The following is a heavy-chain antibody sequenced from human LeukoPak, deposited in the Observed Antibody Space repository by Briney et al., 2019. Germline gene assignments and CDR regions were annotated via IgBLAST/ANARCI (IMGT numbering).Heavy chain of an antibody. V-gene: IGHV3-9*01. J-gene: IGHJ5*02. Sequence: GGSLRLSCAASGYTFDDYAMHWVRQAPGKGLEWVSGISWNSGSIGYADSVKGRFTISRDNAKNSLYLQMNSLTAEDTAVHYCVRAHHPGGWFDPWGQGTLVTVSS. CDR3: VRAHHPGGWFDP. CDR2: ISWNSGSI. D-gene: IGHD3-10*01. CDR1: GYTFDDYA.